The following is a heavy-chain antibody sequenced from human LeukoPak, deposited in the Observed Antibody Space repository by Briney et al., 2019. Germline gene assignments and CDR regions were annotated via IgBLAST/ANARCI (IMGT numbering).Heavy chain of an antibody. CDR3: ARYSSGSLHFDY. CDR2: IKQDGSEK. V-gene: IGHV3-7*01. Sequence: PGGSLRPSCAASGFTFSSYWMNWVRQAPGKGLEWVANIKQDGSEKYYVDSVRGRFTISRDNAKNSLYLQMNSLRAEDTAVYYCARYSSGSLHFDYWGQGTLVTVSS. D-gene: IGHD3-22*01. J-gene: IGHJ4*02. CDR1: GFTFSSYW.